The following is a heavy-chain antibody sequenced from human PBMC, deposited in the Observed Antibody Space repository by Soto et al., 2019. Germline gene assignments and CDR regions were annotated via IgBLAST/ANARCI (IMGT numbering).Heavy chain of an antibody. Sequence: PGGSLRLSCAASGFIFSSYSMNWVRQAPGKGLEWVPTTSKRMDYIYYADSVRGRFTISRDNALNFVYLQMNSLTPDDTAVYYCSRDYSLGMPSHFDFWGRGTLVTVSS. V-gene: IGHV3-21*01. CDR3: SRDYSLGMPSHFDF. J-gene: IGHJ4*02. CDR1: GFIFSSYS. CDR2: TSKRMDYI. D-gene: IGHD7-27*01.